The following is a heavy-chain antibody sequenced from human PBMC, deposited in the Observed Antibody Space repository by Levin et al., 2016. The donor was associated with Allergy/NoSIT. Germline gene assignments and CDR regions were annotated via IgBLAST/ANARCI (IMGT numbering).Heavy chain of an antibody. J-gene: IGHJ6*02. CDR3: ARAPPHDDILTGSYMDV. CDR1: RGTFSNYA. CDR2: IMPIFGRA. D-gene: IGHD3-9*01. Sequence: SVKVSCKAPRGTFSNYAVSWVRQAPGQGLEWMGGIMPIFGRANYAQKFQGRVTITADESASSAYMELSSLRYEDTAVYYCARAPPHDDILTGSYMDVWGQGTTVTVSS. V-gene: IGHV1-69*13.